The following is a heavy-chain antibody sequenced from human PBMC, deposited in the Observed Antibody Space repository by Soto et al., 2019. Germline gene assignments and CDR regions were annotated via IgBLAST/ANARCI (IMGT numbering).Heavy chain of an antibody. Sequence: QVQLVQSGAEVKKPGASVKVSCKASGYTFTSYGISWVRQAPGQGLEWMGWISAYNGNTNYAQKLQGRATMTTDTSTSTANMELRSLRSDDTAVYYSARRGGGQSYYYYGMDVWGQGTTVTVSS. CDR2: ISAYNGNT. CDR1: GYTFTSYG. CDR3: ARRGGGQSYYYYGMDV. J-gene: IGHJ6*02. V-gene: IGHV1-18*01. D-gene: IGHD3-16*01.